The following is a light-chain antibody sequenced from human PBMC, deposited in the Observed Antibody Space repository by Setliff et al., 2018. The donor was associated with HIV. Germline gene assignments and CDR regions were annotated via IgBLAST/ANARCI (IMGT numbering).Light chain of an antibody. CDR1: SSDIGGYNY. CDR2: NVN. CDR3: TSYTGGNTRV. Sequence: QSALTQPASVSGSPGQTITISCTGTSSDIGGYNYVSWYQQHPGEAPRLIIYNVNNRPSGVSSRFSGSKSGNTASLSISELRAEDETDYYCTSYTGGNTRVFGTGTKATVL. V-gene: IGLV2-14*03. J-gene: IGLJ1*01.